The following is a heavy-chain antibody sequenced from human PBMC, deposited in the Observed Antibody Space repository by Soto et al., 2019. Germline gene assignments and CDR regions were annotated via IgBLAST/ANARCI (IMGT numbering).Heavy chain of an antibody. V-gene: IGHV3-23*01. CDR2: IIGSGGTT. J-gene: IGHJ6*02. D-gene: IGHD5-18*01. Sequence: EVQLLESGGGLVQPGGSLRLSCAASGFTFSNFAMSWVRQAPGKGLEWVSGIIGSGGTTYYADSVKGRFTISRDKSKATLYLQMNNLRAEDTAIYYCARDGGYSFGPGNYYGMDVWGQGTTVTVSS. CDR1: GFTFSNFA. CDR3: ARDGGYSFGPGNYYGMDV.